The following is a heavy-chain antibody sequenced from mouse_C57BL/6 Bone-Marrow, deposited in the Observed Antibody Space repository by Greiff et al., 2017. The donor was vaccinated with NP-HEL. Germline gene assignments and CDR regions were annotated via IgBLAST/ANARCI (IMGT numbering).Heavy chain of an antibody. D-gene: IGHD2-4*01. CDR1: GFTFSDYY. CDR2: ISNGGGST. Sequence: EVKLVESGGGLVQPGGSLKLSCAASGFTFSDYYMYWVRQTPEKRLEWVAYISNGGGSTYYPDTVKGRFTISRDNAKNALYLQMSRLKAEDTAMYDCARDYDGNYYAMDYWGQGTSVTVSS. J-gene: IGHJ4*01. V-gene: IGHV5-12*01. CDR3: ARDYDGNYYAMDY.